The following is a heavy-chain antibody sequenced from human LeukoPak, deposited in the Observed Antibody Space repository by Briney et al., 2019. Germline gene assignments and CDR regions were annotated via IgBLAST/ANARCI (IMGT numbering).Heavy chain of an antibody. D-gene: IGHD1-26*01. CDR3: ARSFLGDWYFDL. V-gene: IGHV4-31*03. CDR2: IYYSGST. CDR1: GGSISSGGYY. Sequence: SETLSLTCTVSGGSISSGGYYWSWIRQHPGKGLEWIGYIYYSGSTYYNPSLKSRVTISVDTSKNQFSLKLSSVTAADTAVYYCARSFLGDWYFDLWGRGTLVTVSS. J-gene: IGHJ2*01.